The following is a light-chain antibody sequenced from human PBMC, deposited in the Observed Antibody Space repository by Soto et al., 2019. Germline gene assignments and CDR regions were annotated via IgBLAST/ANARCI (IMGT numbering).Light chain of an antibody. Sequence: EIVLAQSPATLSLSPGERVTLTFRASQSVRSYLAWYQQKPGQALRLLIYDASNRPTGIPSRSSGSGSVTDGNLTISSLEPEDFLVYYWQQRANWPATCRQGTRLE. V-gene: IGKV3-11*01. CDR2: DAS. CDR1: QSVRSY. CDR3: QQRANWPAT. J-gene: IGKJ5*01.